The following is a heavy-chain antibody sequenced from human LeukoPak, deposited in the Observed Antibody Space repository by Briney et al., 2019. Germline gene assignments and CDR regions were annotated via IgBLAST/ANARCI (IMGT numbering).Heavy chain of an antibody. CDR3: ARDYYDSSGSPSDY. D-gene: IGHD3-22*01. Sequence: GGSLRLSCAASGFTFSSYWMSWVRQAPGKGLEWVANIKQVGSEKYYVDSVKGRFTISRDNAKNSLYLQMNSLRAEDTAVYYCARDYYDSSGSPSDYWGQGTLVTVSS. CDR1: GFTFSSYW. CDR2: IKQVGSEK. J-gene: IGHJ4*02. V-gene: IGHV3-7*01.